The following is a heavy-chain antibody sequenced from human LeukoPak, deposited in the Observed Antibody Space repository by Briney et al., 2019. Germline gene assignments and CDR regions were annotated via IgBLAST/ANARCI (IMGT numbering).Heavy chain of an antibody. CDR1: GFAFSSSW. J-gene: IGHJ4*02. CDR3: ARDSGYSAFDY. Sequence: GGSLRLSCAASGFAFSSSWMAWVRQAPGKGLEWVANMNPDGSTKNYVDSVRGRFTISRDNAKNSLYPQMNSLRADDTAVYYCARDSGYSAFDYWGQGTLVTVSS. D-gene: IGHD5-12*01. CDR2: MNPDGSTK. V-gene: IGHV3-7*05.